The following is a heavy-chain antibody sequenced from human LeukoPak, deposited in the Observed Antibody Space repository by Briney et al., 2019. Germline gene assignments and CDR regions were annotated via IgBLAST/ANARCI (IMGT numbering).Heavy chain of an antibody. V-gene: IGHV1-18*01. Sequence: ASVKVSCKASGYTFTSHGISWVRQAPGQGLEWMGWISVYKGNTKYAQNLQGRVTMTTDTSTSTAYMELRSLRSDDTAVYYCARAIVGATDFDCWGQGTLVTVSS. CDR3: ARAIVGATDFDC. J-gene: IGHJ4*02. CDR2: ISVYKGNT. CDR1: GYTFTSHG. D-gene: IGHD1-26*01.